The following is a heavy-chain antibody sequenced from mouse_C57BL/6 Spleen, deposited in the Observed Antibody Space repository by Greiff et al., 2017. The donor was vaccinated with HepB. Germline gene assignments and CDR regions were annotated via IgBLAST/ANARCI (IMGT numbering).Heavy chain of an antibody. D-gene: IGHD1-1*01. J-gene: IGHJ2*01. CDR1: GYAFTNYL. Sequence: QVQLQQSGAELVRPGPSVKVSCKASGYAFTNYLIEWVKQRPGQGLEWIGVINPGSGGTNYNEKFKGKATLTADKSSSTAYMQLSSLTSEDSAVYFCARGAYYGSSHFDYWGQGTTLTVSS. CDR2: INPGSGGT. V-gene: IGHV1-54*01. CDR3: ARGAYYGSSHFDY.